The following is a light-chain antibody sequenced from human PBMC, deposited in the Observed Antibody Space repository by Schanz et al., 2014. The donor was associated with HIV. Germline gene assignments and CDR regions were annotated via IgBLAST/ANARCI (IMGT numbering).Light chain of an antibody. Sequence: QSVLTQPPSVSGAPGQRVTISCTGTRSNLGAGSDPARSQQLPGTAPKLLIYGDRNRPSGVPDRFSGSKFGTSASLAITGLQAEDEADYYCQSYDSPASLYVVGPGTKLTVL. V-gene: IGLV1-40*01. CDR3: QSYDSPASLYV. CDR2: GDR. CDR1: RSNLGAGSD. J-gene: IGLJ1*01.